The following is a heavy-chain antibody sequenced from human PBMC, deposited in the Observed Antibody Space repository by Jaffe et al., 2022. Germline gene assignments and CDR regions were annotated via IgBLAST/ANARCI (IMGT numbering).Heavy chain of an antibody. Sequence: EVQLVESGGGLVQPGGSLRLSCAASGFTFSSYWMSWVRQAPGKGLEWVANIKQDGSEKYYVDSVKGRFTISRDNAKNSLYLQMNSLRAEDTAVYYCARVAAVAMNGAFDIWGQGTMVTVSS. D-gene: IGHD6-19*01. CDR1: GFTFSSYW. V-gene: IGHV3-7*01. CDR3: ARVAAVAMNGAFDI. CDR2: IKQDGSEK. J-gene: IGHJ3*02.